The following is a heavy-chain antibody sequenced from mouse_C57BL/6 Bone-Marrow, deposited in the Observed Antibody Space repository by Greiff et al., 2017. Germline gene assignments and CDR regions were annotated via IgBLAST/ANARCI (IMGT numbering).Heavy chain of an antibody. CDR3: ARGEIYYGNYDYAMDY. CDR1: GFTFSDYY. CDR2: INYDGSST. V-gene: IGHV5-16*01. Sequence: DVKLQESEGGLVQPGSSMKLSCTASGFTFSDYYMAWVRQVPEKGLEWVANINYDGSSTYYLDSLKSRFIISRDNAKNILYLQMSSLKSEDTATYYCARGEIYYGNYDYAMDYWGQGTSVTVSS. D-gene: IGHD2-1*01. J-gene: IGHJ4*01.